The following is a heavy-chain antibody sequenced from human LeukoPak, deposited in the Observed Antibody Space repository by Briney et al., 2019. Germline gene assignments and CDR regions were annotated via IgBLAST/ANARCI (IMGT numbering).Heavy chain of an antibody. CDR1: GGSISSYY. V-gene: IGHV4-59*12. CDR3: ARESTTVAGTFDY. Sequence: SETLSLTCTVSGGSISSYYWSWIRQPPGKGLEWIGHIYGSGSTNYNPSLKSRVTLSVDTSKNQFSLKLSSVTAADTAMYYGARESTTVAGTFDYWGQGTLVTVSS. D-gene: IGHD6-19*01. J-gene: IGHJ4*02. CDR2: IYGSGST.